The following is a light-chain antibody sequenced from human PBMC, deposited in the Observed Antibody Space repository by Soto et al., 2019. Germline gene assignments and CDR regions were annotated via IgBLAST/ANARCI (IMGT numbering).Light chain of an antibody. Sequence: SPGQSITISCTGTSSDVGGYKHVSWYQHHPGKAPKLMIYEVSNRPSGVSNRFSGSKSGYTASLTISGLQAEDEADYYCNSQRSSGTRVFGTGTKVTVL. CDR1: SSDVGGYKH. V-gene: IGLV2-14*01. CDR2: EVS. CDR3: NSQRSSGTRV. J-gene: IGLJ1*01.